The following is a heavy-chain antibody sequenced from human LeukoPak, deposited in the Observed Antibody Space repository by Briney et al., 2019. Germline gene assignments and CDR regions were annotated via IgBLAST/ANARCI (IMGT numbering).Heavy chain of an antibody. Sequence: PGGSLRLSCAASGFTFSSYAMSWVRQAPGKGLEWVSAISGSGGSTYYADSVKGRFTISRDNSENTLYLQMNSLRAEDTAVYYCARDLGSKFIAAAGRKFDPWGQGTLVTVSS. J-gene: IGHJ5*02. CDR3: ARDLGSKFIAAAGRKFDP. CDR1: GFTFSSYA. V-gene: IGHV3-23*01. CDR2: ISGSGGST. D-gene: IGHD6-13*01.